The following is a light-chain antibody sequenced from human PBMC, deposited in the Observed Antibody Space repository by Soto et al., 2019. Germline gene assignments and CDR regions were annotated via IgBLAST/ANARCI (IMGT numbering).Light chain of an antibody. CDR2: AAS. V-gene: IGKV1-9*01. CDR3: QQRSNWPVYT. CDR1: QGISSY. Sequence: DIQLTQSPSFLSASVGDRVTITCRASQGISSYLAWYQQKPGKAPKLLIYAASTLQSGVPSRFSGSGSGTEFTLTISSLQPEDFAVYYCQQRSNWPVYTFGQGTKLEMK. J-gene: IGKJ2*01.